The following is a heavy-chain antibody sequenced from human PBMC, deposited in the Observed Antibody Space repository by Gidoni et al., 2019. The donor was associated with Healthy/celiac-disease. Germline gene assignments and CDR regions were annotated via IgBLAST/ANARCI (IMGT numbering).Heavy chain of an antibody. CDR1: GSTFTNYG. D-gene: IGHD3-16*02. CDR3: AYVWGSYRYGGFDY. V-gene: IGHV1-18*01. J-gene: IGHJ4*02. CDR2: ISASNGYT. Sequence: QVQLVQSGAEVKKPGASVTVSCKASGSTFTNYGISWVRQAPGQGLEWMGWISASNGYTNYAQMLQGRVTMTTDTSTSTAYMERRSLRSDDTAVYYCAYVWGSYRYGGFDYWGQGTLVTVSS.